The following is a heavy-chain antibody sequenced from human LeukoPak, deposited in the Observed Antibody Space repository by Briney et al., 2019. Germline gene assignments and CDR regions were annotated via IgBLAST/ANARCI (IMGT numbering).Heavy chain of an antibody. V-gene: IGHV3-30*04. CDR2: ISTDGRDK. D-gene: IGHD6-13*01. Sequence: GGSLRLSCAASAFSFSNYAMLWVRQTPGEGLVWVAVISTDGRDKHYADSVKGRFTISRDNSKSTLYLQMNSLRAEDTAVYYCARDSAAAAVYYFDYWGQGTLVTVSS. CDR1: AFSFSNYA. CDR3: ARDSAAAAVYYFDY. J-gene: IGHJ4*02.